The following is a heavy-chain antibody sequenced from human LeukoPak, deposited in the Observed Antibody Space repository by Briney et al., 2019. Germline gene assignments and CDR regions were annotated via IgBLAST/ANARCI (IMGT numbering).Heavy chain of an antibody. D-gene: IGHD6-19*01. CDR3: ARQGSKQWLDRTLDY. CDR1: GYSIRSGYH. J-gene: IGHJ4*02. V-gene: IGHV4-38-2*02. Sequence: SETLSLTCTVSGYSIRSGYHWSWIRQTPGKGLEWLGSIYQSGSTYDNPSLKSRVTMSVDTSKNQFSLKLSSVTAADTAVYYCARQGSKQWLDRTLDYWGQGTLVTVSS. CDR2: IYQSGST.